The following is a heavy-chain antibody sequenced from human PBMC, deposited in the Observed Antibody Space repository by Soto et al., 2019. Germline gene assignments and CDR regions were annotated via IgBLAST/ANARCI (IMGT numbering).Heavy chain of an antibody. Sequence: PGESLKISCKGSGYSFTSYWIGWVRQMPGKGLEWMGIIYPGDSDTRYSPSFQGQVTISADKSVSTAYLQWSSLKASDTAMYYCAGGGVRVFFSRSSDQYLMDVCGQGTTVIVSS. CDR3: AGGGVRVFFSRSSDQYLMDV. CDR2: IYPGDSDT. J-gene: IGHJ6*02. D-gene: IGHD3-10*01. CDR1: GYSFTSYW. V-gene: IGHV5-51*01.